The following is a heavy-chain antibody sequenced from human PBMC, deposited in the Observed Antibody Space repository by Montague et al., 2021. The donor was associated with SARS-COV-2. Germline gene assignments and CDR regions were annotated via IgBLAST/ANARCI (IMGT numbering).Heavy chain of an antibody. J-gene: IGHJ6*02. CDR3: ARSRRITIFGVGLSNYYGMAV. CDR2: IYYSGST. D-gene: IGHD3-3*01. Sequence: SETLSLTCTVSGGSISSSSYYWGWIRQPPGKGLEWIGSIYYSGSTYYNPSLKSRVTISVDTSKNQFSLKLSSVTAADTAVYYCARSRRITIFGVGLSNYYGMAVWGQGTTVTVSS. V-gene: IGHV4-39*01. CDR1: GGSISSSSYY.